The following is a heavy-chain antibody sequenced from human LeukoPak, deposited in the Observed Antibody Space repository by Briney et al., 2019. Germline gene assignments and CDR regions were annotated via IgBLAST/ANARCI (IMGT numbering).Heavy chain of an antibody. CDR1: GFTVSSNY. Sequence: GGSLRLSCAASGFTVSSNYMSWVRQAPGKGLEWVSVIYSGGTSYYADSVKGRFTISRDNSKNTLYLQMNSLRAEDTAVYYCARDESPVGGTDYWGQGTLVTVSS. J-gene: IGHJ4*02. CDR2: IYSGGTS. CDR3: ARDESPVGGTDY. D-gene: IGHD1-26*01. V-gene: IGHV3-66*01.